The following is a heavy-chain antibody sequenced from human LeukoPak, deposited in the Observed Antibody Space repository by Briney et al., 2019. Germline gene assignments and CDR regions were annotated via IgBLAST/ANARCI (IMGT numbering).Heavy chain of an antibody. CDR1: GGSFSGYY. D-gene: IGHD2-2*03. J-gene: IGHJ4*02. Sequence: SETLSLTCAVYGGSFSGYYWGWIRQPPGKGLEWIGEINHSGSTNYNPSLKSRVTISVDTSKNQFSLKLSSVTAADTAVYYCAREGGYCSSTSCYATYNFDYWGQGTLVTVSS. CDR2: INHSGST. V-gene: IGHV4-34*01. CDR3: AREGGYCSSTSCYATYNFDY.